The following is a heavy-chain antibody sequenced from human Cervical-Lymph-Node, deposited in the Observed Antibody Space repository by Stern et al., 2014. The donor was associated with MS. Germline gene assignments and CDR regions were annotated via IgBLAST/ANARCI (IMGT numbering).Heavy chain of an antibody. D-gene: IGHD3-16*01. J-gene: IGHJ5*02. CDR3: TAVIGWFDP. Sequence: EMQLEESGGGLVKPGGSLRLSCAASGFTFTSAWMSWVRQSPEKGLEWVGRIKSTPYGGTTESSPPVTGRFPISRDDSKKIIYLPTDNLKTEDPPLYYCTAVIGWFDPWGQGTLVTVSS. CDR2: IKSTPYGGTT. V-gene: IGHV3-15*01. CDR1: GFTFTSAW.